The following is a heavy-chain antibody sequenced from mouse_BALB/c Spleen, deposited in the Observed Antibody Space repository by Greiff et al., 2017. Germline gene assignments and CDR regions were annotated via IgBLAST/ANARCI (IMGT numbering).Heavy chain of an antibody. J-gene: IGHJ3*01. V-gene: IGHV10-1*02. Sequence: EVKLVESGGGLVQPKGSLKLSCAASGFTFNTYAMNWVRQAPGKGLEWVARIRSKSNNYATYYADSVKDRFTISRDDSQSMLYLQMNNLKTEDTAMYYCVRHGDSYWGQGTLVTVSA. CDR2: IRSKSNNYAT. CDR1: GFTFNTYA. CDR3: VRHGDSY.